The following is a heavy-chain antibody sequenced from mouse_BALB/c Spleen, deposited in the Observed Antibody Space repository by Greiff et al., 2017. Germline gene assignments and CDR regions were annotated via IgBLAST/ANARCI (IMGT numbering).Heavy chain of an antibody. CDR3: AREAMDY. CDR2: INPSNGRT. J-gene: IGHJ4*01. V-gene: IGHV1S81*02. CDR1: GYTFTSYW. Sequence: VQLQQPGAELVKPGASVKLSCTASGYTFTSYWMHWVKQRPGQGLEWVGEINPSNGRTNYNEKFKSKATLTVDKSSSTAYMQLSSLTSEDSAVYYCAREAMDYWGQGTSVTVSS.